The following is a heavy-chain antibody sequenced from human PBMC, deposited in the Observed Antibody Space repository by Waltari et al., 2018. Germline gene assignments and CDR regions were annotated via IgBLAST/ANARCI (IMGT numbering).Heavy chain of an antibody. V-gene: IGHV1-8*03. CDR2: MNPNSGNT. CDR3: ARGASTIFGWEIRGNWFDP. CDR1: GYTFTSYD. J-gene: IGHJ5*02. Sequence: QVQLVQSGAEVKKPGASVKVSCKASGYTFTSYDINWVRQDTGQGLEWMGWMNPNSGNTGYAQKFQGRVTITRNTSISTAYMELSSLRSEDTAVYYCARGASTIFGWEIRGNWFDPWGQGTLVTVSS. D-gene: IGHD3-3*01.